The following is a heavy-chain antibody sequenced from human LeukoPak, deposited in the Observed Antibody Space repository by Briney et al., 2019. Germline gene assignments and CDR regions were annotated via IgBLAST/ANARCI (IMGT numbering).Heavy chain of an antibody. CDR1: GYTFTGCY. J-gene: IGHJ4*02. CDR2: INPNSGGT. CDR3: AREMAIAATLGDY. Sequence: GASVKVSCKASGYTFTGCYMHWVRQAPGQGLEWMGRINPNSGGTNYAQKFQGRVTMTRDTSISTAYMELSRLRSDDTAVYYCAREMAIAATLGDYWGQGTLVTVSS. V-gene: IGHV1-2*06. D-gene: IGHD2-15*01.